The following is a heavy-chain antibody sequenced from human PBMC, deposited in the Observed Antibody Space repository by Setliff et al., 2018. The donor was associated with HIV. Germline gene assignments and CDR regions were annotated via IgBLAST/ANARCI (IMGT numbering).Heavy chain of an antibody. V-gene: IGHV4-4*07. J-gene: IGHJ5*02. CDR1: GGSMMNSY. CDR3: AREFWSASSGSFGP. CDR2: VYTTGST. Sequence: SETLSLTCTVSGGSMMNSYWTWIRQPAGKGLEWIGRVYTTGSTNYNPSFKRPLTVSLDMSKNQFSLKLGSMTAADTGVYYCAREFWSASSGSFGPWGPGILVTVLL. D-gene: IGHD3-22*01.